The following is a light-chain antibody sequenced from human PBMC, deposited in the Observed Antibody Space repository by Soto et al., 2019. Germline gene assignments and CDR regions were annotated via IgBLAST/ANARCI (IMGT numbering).Light chain of an antibody. J-gene: IGKJ1*01. CDR3: QQYGTSPQT. Sequence: EIVLTPSPGTLSLSPGERANLSCRASQSVTSNYLAWYQQKPGRAPGLLIYDTSTRASGVPDRFSGSGSGTEFTLTISRLEPEDFAVYYCQQYGTSPQTFGQGTKVDIK. V-gene: IGKV3-20*01. CDR2: DTS. CDR1: QSVTSNY.